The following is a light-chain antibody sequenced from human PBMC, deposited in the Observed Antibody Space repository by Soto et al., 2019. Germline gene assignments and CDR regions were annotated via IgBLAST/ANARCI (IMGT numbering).Light chain of an antibody. J-gene: IGKJ2*01. CDR3: QQSYSLPWT. Sequence: DIPMTQSPSSLSASIGDRVSITCRASQNIGSFLNWYRQKPGKAPSLLIYGASTLKSGVPSRFSVSGSGTDFTLAISSLLPEDSATYYCQQSYSLPWTFGQGTMLEI. V-gene: IGKV1-39*01. CDR2: GAS. CDR1: QNIGSF.